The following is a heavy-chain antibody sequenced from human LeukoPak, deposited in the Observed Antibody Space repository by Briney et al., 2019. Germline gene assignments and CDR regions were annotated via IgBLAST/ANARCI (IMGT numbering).Heavy chain of an antibody. CDR3: AKDREDSSSPYYSDY. D-gene: IGHD6-6*01. V-gene: IGHV3-23*01. J-gene: IGHJ4*02. CDR1: GFTFSSYA. CDR2: ISGSGGST. Sequence: PGGSLRLSCAASGFTFSSYAMSWVRQAPGKGLEWVSAISGSGGSTYYADSVKGRFTISRDNSKNTLYLQMNSLRAEDTAVYYCAKDREDSSSPYYSDYWGQGTLVTVSS.